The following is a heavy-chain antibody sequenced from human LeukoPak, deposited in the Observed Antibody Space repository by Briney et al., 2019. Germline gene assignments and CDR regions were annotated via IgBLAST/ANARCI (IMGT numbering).Heavy chain of an antibody. Sequence: ASVKVSCKASGYTFTSYGISWVRQAPGQGLEWRGWISAYNGHTNYAQKLQGRVTMTTDTSTSTAYMELRSLRSDDTAVYYCARGRVSKDIVVVPAAFSRRYYYMDVWGKGTTVTVSS. V-gene: IGHV1-18*01. D-gene: IGHD2-2*01. CDR1: GYTFTSYG. CDR3: ARGRVSKDIVVVPAAFSRRYYYMDV. CDR2: ISAYNGHT. J-gene: IGHJ6*03.